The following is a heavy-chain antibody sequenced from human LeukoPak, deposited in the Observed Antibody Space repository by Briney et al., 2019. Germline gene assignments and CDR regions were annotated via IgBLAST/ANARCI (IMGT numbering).Heavy chain of an antibody. CDR2: IVCSGDST. D-gene: IGHD3-10*01. CDR3: AKGFYFGSGSYRYFDY. J-gene: IGHJ4*02. V-gene: IGHV3-23*01. Sequence: GGSVRLSCAASGFTFNTYAMSWVRQAPGKGLEWVSTIVCSGDSTYYADSVKGRFTISRDNSKNTVYLQTNSLRAEDTAVYYCAKGFYFGSGSYRYFDYWGRGT. CDR1: GFTFNTYA.